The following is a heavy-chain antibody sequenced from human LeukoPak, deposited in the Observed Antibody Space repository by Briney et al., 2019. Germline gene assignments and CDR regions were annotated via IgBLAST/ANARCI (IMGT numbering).Heavy chain of an antibody. Sequence: KPSETLSLTCAVSGGSISSSSYYWGWIRQPPGKGLEWIGSIYYSGSTYYNPSLESRVTISVDTSKNQFSLKLSSVTAADTAVYYCAPGLGYDYYFDYWGQGTLVTVSS. CDR3: APGLGYDYYFDY. V-gene: IGHV4-39*07. J-gene: IGHJ4*02. CDR2: IYYSGST. D-gene: IGHD5-12*01. CDR1: GGSISSSSYY.